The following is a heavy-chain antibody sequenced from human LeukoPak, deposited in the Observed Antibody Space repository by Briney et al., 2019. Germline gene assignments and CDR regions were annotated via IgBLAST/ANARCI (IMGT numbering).Heavy chain of an antibody. CDR3: ASEVSSSWYGSYYFDY. CDR2: ISYSGST. CDR1: GGSISSGNYY. D-gene: IGHD6-13*01. Sequence: SETLSLTCTVSGGSISSGNYYWSWIRQPPGKGLEWIVYISYSGSTYYNPSLKSRVTISVDTSKNYFSLKLSSVTAADTAVYYCASEVSSSWYGSYYFDYWGQGTLVTVSS. V-gene: IGHV4-30-4*01. J-gene: IGHJ4*02.